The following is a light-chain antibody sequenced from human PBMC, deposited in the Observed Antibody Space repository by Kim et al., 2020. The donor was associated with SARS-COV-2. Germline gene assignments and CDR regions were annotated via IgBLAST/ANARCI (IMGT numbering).Light chain of an antibody. CDR3: QAWDSRTAF. CDR1: KLGERY. J-gene: IGLJ1*01. CDR2: QDN. Sequence: SYELTQAPSVSVSPGQTASITCSGDKLGERYASWYQQRAGQSPVLVIYQDNKRPSGIPERFSGSNSGNTATLTISGTQAMDEADYYCQAWDSRTAFFGTG. V-gene: IGLV3-1*01.